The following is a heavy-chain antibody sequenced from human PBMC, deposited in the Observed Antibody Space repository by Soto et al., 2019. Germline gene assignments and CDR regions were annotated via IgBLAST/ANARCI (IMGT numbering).Heavy chain of an antibody. CDR1: GYSFTSYW. CDR3: ARTSMQSRGYSYGHGGMDV. J-gene: IGHJ6*02. D-gene: IGHD5-18*01. Sequence: PGESLKISCQGSGYSFTSYWIGWVRQMPGKGLEWMGIIYPGDSDTRYSPSFQGQVTISADKSISTAYLQWSSLKASDTAMYYCARTSMQSRGYSYGHGGMDVWGQGTTVTVSS. CDR2: IYPGDSDT. V-gene: IGHV5-51*01.